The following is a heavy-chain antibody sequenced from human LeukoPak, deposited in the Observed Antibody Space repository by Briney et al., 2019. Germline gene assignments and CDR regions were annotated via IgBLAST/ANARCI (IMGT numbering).Heavy chain of an antibody. D-gene: IGHD2-15*01. Sequence: ASVKVSCKVSGYTLTELSMHWVRQAPGKGLEWMGGFDPEDGETIYAQKFQGRVTMTRDTSISTAYMELSRLRSDDTAVYYCARAEVGDWGQGTLVTVSS. CDR3: ARAEVGD. V-gene: IGHV1-24*01. J-gene: IGHJ4*02. CDR1: GYTLTELS. CDR2: FDPEDGET.